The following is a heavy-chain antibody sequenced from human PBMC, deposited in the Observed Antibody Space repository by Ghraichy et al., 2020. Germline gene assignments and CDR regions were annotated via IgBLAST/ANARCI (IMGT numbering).Heavy chain of an antibody. V-gene: IGHV3-30*02. D-gene: IGHD4-17*01. CDR1: GFTFSSYG. J-gene: IGHJ4*02. Sequence: GGSLRLSCAASGFTFSSYGMHWVRQAPGKGLEWVAFIRYDGSNKYYADSVKGRFTISRDNSKNTLYLQMNSLRAEDTAVYYCAKEMTTVTRYYFDYWGQGTLVTVSS. CDR2: IRYDGSNK. CDR3: AKEMTTVTRYYFDY.